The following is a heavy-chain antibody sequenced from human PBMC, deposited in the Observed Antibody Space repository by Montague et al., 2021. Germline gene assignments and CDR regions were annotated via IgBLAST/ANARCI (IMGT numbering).Heavy chain of an antibody. J-gene: IGHJ6*02. CDR3: ARGSQVRRVIITRSNYYYYMDV. CDR2: MNPNSGNT. Sequence: SVKVSCKASGYTFTSYDINWVRQATGQGLEWMGWMNPNSGNTGSAQKFQDRVTMTWNTSISTAYMELISLRSEDTAVYYCARGSQVRRVIITRSNYYYYMDVWGQGTTVTVSS. V-gene: IGHV1-8*01. D-gene: IGHD3-10*01. CDR1: GYTFTSYD.